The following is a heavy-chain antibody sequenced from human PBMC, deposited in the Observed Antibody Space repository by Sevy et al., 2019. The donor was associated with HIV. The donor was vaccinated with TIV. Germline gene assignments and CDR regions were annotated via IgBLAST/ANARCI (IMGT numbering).Heavy chain of an antibody. D-gene: IGHD1-26*01. V-gene: IGHV3-33*01. CDR2: IFSDGTTK. Sequence: GGSLRLSCAASGFTLSTFGIHWVRQAPGKGLDWVAAIFSDGTTKYYGDSVKGRFAISRDNSKSTVYLQMNSLRVEDTAVYSCVRESGSDLYFDLWGRGTLVTVSS. CDR1: GFTLSTFG. J-gene: IGHJ2*01. CDR3: VRESGSDLYFDL.